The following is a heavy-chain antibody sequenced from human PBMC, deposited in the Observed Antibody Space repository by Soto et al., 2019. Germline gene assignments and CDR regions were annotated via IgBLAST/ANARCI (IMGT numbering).Heavy chain of an antibody. D-gene: IGHD2-21*02. CDR2: INAVFGIT. J-gene: IGHJ4*02. CDR3: ARSIVVVTAADY. CDR1: GYTFTSYG. V-gene: IGHV1-3*01. Sequence: ASVKVSCKASGYTFTSYGISWVRQAPGQRLEWMGWINAVFGITKYSQKFQGRVTITRDTSASTAYLELSSLRSEDTAVYYCARSIVVVTAADYWGQGALVTVS.